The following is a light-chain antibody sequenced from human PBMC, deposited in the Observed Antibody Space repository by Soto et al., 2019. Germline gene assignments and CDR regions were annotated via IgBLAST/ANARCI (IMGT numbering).Light chain of an antibody. CDR2: DVS. CDR3: SSYSTSSTRV. J-gene: IGLJ1*01. CDR1: SSDVGAYNY. V-gene: IGLV2-14*01. Sequence: QSVLTQPASVSGSPGQSITISCTGTSSDVGAYNYVSWYQQHPGKAPKLMIYDVSNRPSGVSNRFSGSKSGNTASLTISGLQAEDDADYCCSSYSTSSTRVFGTGTKLTVL.